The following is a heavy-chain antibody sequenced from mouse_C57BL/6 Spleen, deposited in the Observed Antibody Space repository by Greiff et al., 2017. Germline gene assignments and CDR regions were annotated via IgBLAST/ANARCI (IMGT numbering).Heavy chain of an antibody. J-gene: IGHJ4*01. CDR3: ANKIYYYGSSPYAMGC. V-gene: IGHV1-69*01. CDR2: IDPSDSYT. Sequence: QVQLQQPGAELVMPGASVKLSCTASGYTFTSYCMHWVKQRPGQGLEWIGEIDPSDSYTNYNQKFKGKSTLTVDKSSSTAYMQLRSLTSGDTAVYYAANKIYYYGSSPYAMGCWGQGPSVAVST. D-gene: IGHD1-1*01. CDR1: GYTFTSYC.